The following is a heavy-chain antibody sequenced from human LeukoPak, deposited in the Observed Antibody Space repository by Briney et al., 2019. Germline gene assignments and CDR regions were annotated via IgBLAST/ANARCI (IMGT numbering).Heavy chain of an antibody. Sequence: GGSLRLSCTASGFTFSNCDMNWVRQAPGKGLGWVSTISASGGSTYYADSVKGRFTISRDNSKNTLYLQMDSLRAEDTAVYYCAKDRGSHFDYWGQGTLVTVSS. CDR1: GFTFSNCD. D-gene: IGHD1-26*01. CDR2: ISASGGST. V-gene: IGHV3-23*01. J-gene: IGHJ4*02. CDR3: AKDRGSHFDY.